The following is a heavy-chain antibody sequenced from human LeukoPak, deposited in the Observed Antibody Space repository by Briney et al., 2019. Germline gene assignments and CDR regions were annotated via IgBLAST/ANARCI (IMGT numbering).Heavy chain of an antibody. V-gene: IGHV4-59*01. CDR1: GGSISSYY. CDR3: ARDSGPRFDY. Sequence: PSETLSLTCTVSGGSISSYYWSWIRQPPGKGLEWIGYIYYSGSTNYNPSLKSRVTISVDTSKNQFSLKVSSVAAADTAVYYCARDSGPRFDYWGQGTLVTVSS. J-gene: IGHJ4*02. CDR2: IYYSGST. D-gene: IGHD6-19*01.